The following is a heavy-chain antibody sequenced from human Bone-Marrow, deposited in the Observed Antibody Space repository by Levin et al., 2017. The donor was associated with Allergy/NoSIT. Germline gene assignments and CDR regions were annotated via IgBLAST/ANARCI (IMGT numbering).Heavy chain of an antibody. V-gene: IGHV3-48*01. J-gene: IGHJ4*02. Sequence: GGSMRLSCATSGFTFSSYSMNWVRQAPGKGLEWVSYINSSSGTIYYADSVKGRFTISRDNAKKSLYLQMSSLRVEDTAVYYCVRGLPDYWGQGTLVTVSS. CDR3: VRGLPDY. CDR2: INSSSGTI. CDR1: GFTFSSYS.